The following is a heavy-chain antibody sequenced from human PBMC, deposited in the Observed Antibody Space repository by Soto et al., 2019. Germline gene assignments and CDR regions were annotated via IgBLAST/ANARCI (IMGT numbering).Heavy chain of an antibody. D-gene: IGHD3-10*01. J-gene: IGHJ5*02. CDR3: ATNYRGPYPGETDP. CDR2: IYYSGST. Sequence: TSETLSLTCTVSGGSISSSSYYWGWIRQPPGKGLEWIGSIYYSGSTYYNPSLKSRVTISVDTSKNQFSLKLSSVTAADTAVDYCATNYRGPYPGETDPWGQGTLVTVSS. V-gene: IGHV4-39*01. CDR1: GGSISSSSYY.